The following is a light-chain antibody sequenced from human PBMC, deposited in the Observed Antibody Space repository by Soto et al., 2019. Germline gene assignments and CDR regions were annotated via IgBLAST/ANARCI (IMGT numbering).Light chain of an antibody. J-gene: IGLJ3*02. CDR1: SSDVGGYDY. CDR2: DVY. V-gene: IGLV2-11*01. Sequence: QSVLTQPRSVSGSPGQSVTISCTGTSSDVGGYDYVCWYQQHPGRAPKLMIYDVYRRPSGVPDRFSGSKSGTTASLTISGLQADDEAEYYCSSYTATYTWVFGGGTQLTVL. CDR3: SSYTATYTWV.